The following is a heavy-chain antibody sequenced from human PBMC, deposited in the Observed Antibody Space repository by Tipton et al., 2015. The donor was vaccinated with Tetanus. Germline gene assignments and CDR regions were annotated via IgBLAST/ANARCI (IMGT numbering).Heavy chain of an antibody. CDR3: AKDRAAGGMGEVDY. CDR1: GFTFSSFA. D-gene: IGHD6-13*01. J-gene: IGHJ4*02. V-gene: IGHV3-23*01. Sequence: SLRLSCAASGFTFSSFAMSWVRQAPGKGLEWVSSISDSGGTTYYAGSVKGRFTLSRDNSKYTLFLHMDPLRAEDTAVYYCAKDRAAGGMGEVDYYGQGTLVTVSS. CDR2: ISDSGGTT.